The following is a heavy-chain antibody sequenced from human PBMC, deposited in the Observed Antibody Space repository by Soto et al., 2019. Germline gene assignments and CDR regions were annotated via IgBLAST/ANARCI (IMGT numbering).Heavy chain of an antibody. CDR2: IIPLFGTT. D-gene: IGHD6-13*01. Sequence: QVQLVQSGSEVKMPGSSVKVSCKTSGGTFSRHEINWVRQAPGQGLEWMVGIIPLFGTTNYAQKFKGRVTISADESSSTAYMELSSLTSEDAAVYYCARAAIHGSSWYFWFDPCGQGTLVTVSS. CDR3: ARAAIHGSSWYFWFDP. CDR1: GGTFSRHE. V-gene: IGHV1-69*01. J-gene: IGHJ5*02.